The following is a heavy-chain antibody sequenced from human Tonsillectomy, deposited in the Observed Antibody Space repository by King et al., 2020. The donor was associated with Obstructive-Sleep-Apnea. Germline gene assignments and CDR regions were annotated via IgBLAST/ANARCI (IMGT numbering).Heavy chain of an antibody. CDR1: GGSVSSGSYY. Sequence: VQLQESRPGLVKPSETLSLTCTVSGGSVSSGSYYWSWIRQPPGKGLEWIGYIYYSGSTNYNPSLKNPVTISVDTSKNQFSLTLSSVTAADTAVYYCARAPRWEPRSEYFQHWDQGTLVTVSS. CDR3: ARAPRWEPRSEYFQH. V-gene: IGHV4-61*01. CDR2: IYYSGST. J-gene: IGHJ1*01. D-gene: IGHD1-26*01.